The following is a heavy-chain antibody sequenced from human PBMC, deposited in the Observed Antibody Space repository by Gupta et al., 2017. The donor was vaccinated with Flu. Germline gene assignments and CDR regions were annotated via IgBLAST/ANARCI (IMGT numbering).Heavy chain of an antibody. CDR2: IIPIFGTA. V-gene: IGHV1-69*06. Sequence: AISWVRQAPGQGLEWMGGIIPIFGTANYAQKFQGRVTITADKSTSTAYMELSSLRSEDTAVYYCARQSISPRPQSVRDDYWGQGTLVTVSS. D-gene: IGHD3-10*02. J-gene: IGHJ4*02. CDR3: ARQSISPRPQSVRDDY. CDR1: A.